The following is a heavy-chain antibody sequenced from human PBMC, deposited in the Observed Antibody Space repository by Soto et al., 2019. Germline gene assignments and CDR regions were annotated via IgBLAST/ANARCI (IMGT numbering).Heavy chain of an antibody. V-gene: IGHV3-48*02. CDR1: GFTFSSYS. D-gene: IGHD3-3*01. J-gene: IGHJ4*02. CDR2: ISSSGSTI. CDR3: ARAGYRSVDY. Sequence: EVQLVESGGGLVQPGGSLRLSCAASGFTFSSYSMNWVRQAPGKGLEWVSYISSSGSTIYYADSVRGRLTISRDNAKNSLHLQMNSLRDEDTAVYYCARAGYRSVDYWGQGTLVTVSS.